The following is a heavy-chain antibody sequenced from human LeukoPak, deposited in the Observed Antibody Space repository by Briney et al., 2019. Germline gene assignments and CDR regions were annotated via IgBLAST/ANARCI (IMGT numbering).Heavy chain of an antibody. CDR2: IYPGDSDT. D-gene: IGHD3-22*01. CDR3: ARQPNYYDTRGYLSHALDI. CDR1: GYRFTSYW. V-gene: IGHV5-51*01. J-gene: IGHJ3*02. Sequence: GESLKISCKGSGYRFTSYWIGWVRQMPGKGLEWMGIIYPGDSDTRYSPSFQGQVTISADKSISTAYLQWSSLKASDTAMYYCARQPNYYDTRGYLSHALDIWGQGTMVTVSS.